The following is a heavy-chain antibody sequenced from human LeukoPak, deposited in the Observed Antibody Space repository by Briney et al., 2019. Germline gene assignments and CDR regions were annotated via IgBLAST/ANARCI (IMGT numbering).Heavy chain of an antibody. CDR1: GFTFSNYD. CDR2: VSGSGGSA. J-gene: IGHJ4*02. V-gene: IGHV3-23*01. CDR3: TKGSFTYCGGDCYPFDY. D-gene: IGHD2-21*02. Sequence: PGGSLRLSCAASGFTFSNYDMSWVRRAPGKGLEWVSTVSGSGGSAYYADSVKGRFTISRDNSKNTLYLQMNSLRAEDTAVYYCTKGSFTYCGGDCYPFDYWAREPWSPSPQ.